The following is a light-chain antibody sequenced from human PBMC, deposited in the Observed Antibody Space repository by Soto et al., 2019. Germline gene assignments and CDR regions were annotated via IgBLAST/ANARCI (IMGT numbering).Light chain of an antibody. CDR3: QQSYSTPT. CDR1: QSISTF. Sequence: DIQMTQSPSSLSASVGDTVTITCRATQSISTFLNWYQQKPGKAPKVLIFGASTLQSGVPSRFSGSGSGTDFSLTITSLQPEDFATYYCQQSYSTPTFGQGTKVDIK. V-gene: IGKV1-39*01. CDR2: GAS. J-gene: IGKJ1*01.